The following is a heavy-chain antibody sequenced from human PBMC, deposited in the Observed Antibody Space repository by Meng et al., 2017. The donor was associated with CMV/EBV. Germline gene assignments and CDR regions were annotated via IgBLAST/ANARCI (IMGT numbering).Heavy chain of an antibody. CDR2: ISYDGSNK. CDR3: ARMDTVVVPAAILVGAFDI. J-gene: IGHJ3*02. V-gene: IGHV3-30-3*01. D-gene: IGHD2-2*02. Sequence: GESLKISCAASGFTFSSYAMHWVRQAPGKGLEWVAVISYDGSNKYYADSVKGRFTISRDNSKNTLYLQMNSLRAEDTAVYYCARMDTVVVPAAILVGAFDIWGQGTMVTVS. CDR1: GFTFSSYA.